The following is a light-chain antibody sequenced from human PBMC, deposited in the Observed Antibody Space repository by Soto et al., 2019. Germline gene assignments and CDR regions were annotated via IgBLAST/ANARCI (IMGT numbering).Light chain of an antibody. CDR3: LQDYNYPRT. V-gene: IGKV1-6*01. J-gene: IGKJ1*01. CDR2: AAS. Sequence: AIQMTQSASSLSASVGDRVTITCRASQDIRNELGWYQQRPGKAPKLLIYAASTLQSGVPSRFSASGSGTDFTLTISSLQPEDFATYYCLQDYNYPRTFGPGTKVDI. CDR1: QDIRNE.